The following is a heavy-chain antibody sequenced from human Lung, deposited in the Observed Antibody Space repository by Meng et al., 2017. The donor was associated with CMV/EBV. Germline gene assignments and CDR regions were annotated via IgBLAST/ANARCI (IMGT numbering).Heavy chain of an antibody. D-gene: IGHD2-21*01. V-gene: IGHV5-51*01. Sequence: GESLMISCKGSGYSFASYWIAWVRQMPGKGLEWMGIIYPGDPDTRYSPSFQSQVTIPAGQSISTAYLQWSSLKASDTAMYYCARRDRAYCGGNCYREAFDIWGQGTMVTVSS. J-gene: IGHJ3*02. CDR2: IYPGDPDT. CDR3: ARRDRAYCGGNCYREAFDI. CDR1: GYSFASYW.